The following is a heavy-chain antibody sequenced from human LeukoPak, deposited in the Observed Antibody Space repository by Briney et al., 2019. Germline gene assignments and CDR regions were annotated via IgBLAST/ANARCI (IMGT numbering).Heavy chain of an antibody. CDR3: AKSTRVNSRDYGMDV. Sequence: GRSLRLSCAASGFFFSSYGMHWVRQAPGKGLEWVAGTSYDGTNKFYGDSVKGRFTISRDNSQNTLCLQMDSLRAGDTAVYYCAKSTRVNSRDYGMDVWGQGTTVTVFS. CDR2: TSYDGTNK. CDR1: GFFFSSYG. D-gene: IGHD1-7*01. V-gene: IGHV3-30*18. J-gene: IGHJ6*02.